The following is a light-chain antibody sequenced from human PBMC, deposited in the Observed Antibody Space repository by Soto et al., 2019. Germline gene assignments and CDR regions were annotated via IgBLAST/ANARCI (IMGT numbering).Light chain of an antibody. CDR1: QSLSSH. Sequence: EIVMTQSPATLSVFPGERATLPCRASQSLSSHLAWSQQKPGQAPRLLLYRASTRAAGIPARFSGSGSGTEFTLTISSLQSEDFAVYYCQQYNNWPRRTFGGGTKVDIK. CDR2: RAS. V-gene: IGKV3-15*01. J-gene: IGKJ4*01. CDR3: QQYNNWPRRT.